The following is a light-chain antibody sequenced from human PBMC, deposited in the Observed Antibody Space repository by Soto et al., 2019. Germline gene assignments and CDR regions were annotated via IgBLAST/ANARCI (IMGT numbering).Light chain of an antibody. CDR3: QQYNNWPPLT. CDR2: GAS. Sequence: EIVMTQSPATLSVAPGERATLSCRASQSLRNNLAWYQQRPGQAPRLLIYGASTRATGNPARFSGSGSGTEFTLTISSLQSEDFAVYYCQQYNNWPPLTFGQGTKLEIK. CDR1: QSLRNN. J-gene: IGKJ2*01. V-gene: IGKV3D-15*01.